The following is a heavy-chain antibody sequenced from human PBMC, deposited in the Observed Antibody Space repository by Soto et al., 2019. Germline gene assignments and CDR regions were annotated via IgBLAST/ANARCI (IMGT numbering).Heavy chain of an antibody. CDR3: AKSNYDFWSGYSYSFDY. D-gene: IGHD3-3*01. CDR1: GFTFSSYA. V-gene: IGHV3-23*01. Sequence: GSLRLSCAASGFTFSSYAMSWVRQAPGKGLEWVSAISGSGGSTYYADSVKGRFTISRDNSKNTLYLQMNSLRAEDTAVYYCAKSNYDFWSGYSYSFDYWGQGTLVTVSS. J-gene: IGHJ4*02. CDR2: ISGSGGST.